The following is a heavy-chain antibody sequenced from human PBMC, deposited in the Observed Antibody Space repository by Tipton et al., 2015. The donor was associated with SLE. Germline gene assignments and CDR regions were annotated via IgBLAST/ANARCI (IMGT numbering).Heavy chain of an antibody. D-gene: IGHD5-24*01. V-gene: IGHV4-39*07. Sequence: TLSLTCTVSVGSISSSSYYWAWIRQPPGKGLEWIGSIYYSGSTYYNPSLKSRVTISVDTSKNQFSLKLSSVTAADTAVYYCARHPDGYYYYYGLDVWGQGTAVTVS. CDR1: VGSISSSSYY. J-gene: IGHJ6*02. CDR3: ARHPDGYYYYYGLDV. CDR2: IYYSGST.